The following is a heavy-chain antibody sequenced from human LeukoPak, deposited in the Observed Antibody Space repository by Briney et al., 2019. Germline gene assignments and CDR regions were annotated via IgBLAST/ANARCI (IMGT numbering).Heavy chain of an antibody. Sequence: KPSETLSLTCTVSGASVSSGSSYWTWIRQPPGKGLEWIGYIYYSGSTNYNPSLKSRVTISVDTSKNQFSLKLTSVTAADTAVYYCARDRSYYNGWFDPWGQGTPVTVSS. D-gene: IGHD3-10*01. J-gene: IGHJ5*02. CDR2: IYYSGST. CDR3: ARDRSYYNGWFDP. V-gene: IGHV4-61*01. CDR1: GASVSSGSSY.